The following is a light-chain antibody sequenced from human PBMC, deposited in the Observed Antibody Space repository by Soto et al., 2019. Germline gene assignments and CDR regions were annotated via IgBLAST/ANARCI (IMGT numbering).Light chain of an antibody. V-gene: IGLV1-44*01. J-gene: IGLJ1*01. CDR1: SSNIGINT. CDR2: NNN. CDR3: AAWDDSLNGSV. Sequence: QSVLTQPPSASETPGQRVTISCSGSSSNIGINTVDWFQQLPGTAPKLLIYNNNQRPSGVPDRFSGSKSGTSASLAISGLQSEDESDYYCAAWDDSLNGSVFGTGTELTVL.